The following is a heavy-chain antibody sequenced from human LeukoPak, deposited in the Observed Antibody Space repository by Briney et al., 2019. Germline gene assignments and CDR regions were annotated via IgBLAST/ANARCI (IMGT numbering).Heavy chain of an antibody. CDR1: GYTFTSYG. J-gene: IGHJ3*02. D-gene: IGHD3-22*01. CDR3: AREGRAYYDSSGYYPI. V-gene: IGHV1-18*01. CDR2: ISVYNGNT. Sequence: ASVKVSCKASGYTFTSYGISWVRQAPGQGLEWMGWISVYNGNTNYAQKLQGRVTMTTDTSTSTAYMELRSLRSDDTAVYYCAREGRAYYDSSGYYPIWGQGTMVTVSS.